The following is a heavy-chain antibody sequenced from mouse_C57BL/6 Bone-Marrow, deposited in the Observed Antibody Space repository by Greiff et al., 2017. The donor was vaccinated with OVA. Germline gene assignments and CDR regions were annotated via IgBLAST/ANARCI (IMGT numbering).Heavy chain of an antibody. CDR2: IYPGNSDT. V-gene: IGHV1-5*01. J-gene: IGHJ2*01. CDR3: TRDYYSNYVPFDY. Sequence: VQLQQSGTVLARPGASVKMSCKTSGYTFTSYWMHWVKQRPGQGLEWIGAIYPGNSDTSYNQKFKGKAKLTAVTSASTAYMELSSLTNEDSAVYYCTRDYYSNYVPFDYWGQGTTLTVSS. CDR1: GYTFTSYW. D-gene: IGHD2-5*01.